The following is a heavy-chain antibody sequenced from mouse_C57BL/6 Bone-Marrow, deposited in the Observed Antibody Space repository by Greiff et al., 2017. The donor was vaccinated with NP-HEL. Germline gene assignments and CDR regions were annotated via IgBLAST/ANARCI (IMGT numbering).Heavy chain of an antibody. Sequence: EVMLVESGGGLVQSGRSLRLSCATSGFTFSDFYMEWVRQAPGKGLEWIAASRNKANDYTTEYSASVKGRFIVSRDTSQSILYLQMNALRAEDTAIYDCARASSYWYFDVWGTGTTVTVSS. CDR1: GFTFSDFY. CDR2: SRNKANDYTT. CDR3: ARASSYWYFDV. J-gene: IGHJ1*03. V-gene: IGHV7-1*01.